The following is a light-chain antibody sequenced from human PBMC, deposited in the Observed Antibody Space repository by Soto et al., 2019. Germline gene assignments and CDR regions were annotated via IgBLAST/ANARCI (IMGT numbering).Light chain of an antibody. CDR2: DGT. CDR1: DVGTYGV. J-gene: IGLJ1*01. CDR3: SLDAGPNTYV. Sequence: QPDLTQPVAVSGFPGQSITISCSDVGTYGVVSWYQLHPGKVPKLMIYDGTQRPSAVSDRFSGSKSANTDSLTISGRQAEDEADYYCSLDAGPNTYVFGTGTKVTVL. V-gene: IGLV2-23*01.